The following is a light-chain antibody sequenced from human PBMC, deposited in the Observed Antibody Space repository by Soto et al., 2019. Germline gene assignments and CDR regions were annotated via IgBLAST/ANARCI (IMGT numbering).Light chain of an antibody. CDR2: KAS. V-gene: IGKV1-5*03. CDR3: QQYNGYAYT. Sequence: DLQMTQSPSTLSASVGDRVTITCRASQSISSWLAWYQQKPGNAPKVLIYKASNLETGVPSRFIGSGSETEFTLTIISLQPDDFATYYCQQYNGYAYTFGHGTKLEIK. CDR1: QSISSW. J-gene: IGKJ2*01.